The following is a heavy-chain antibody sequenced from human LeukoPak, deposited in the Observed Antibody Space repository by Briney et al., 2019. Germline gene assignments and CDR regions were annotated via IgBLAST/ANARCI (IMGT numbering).Heavy chain of an antibody. J-gene: IGHJ4*02. V-gene: IGHV4-59*01. CDR1: GGSISSYY. CDR2: IYYSGST. D-gene: IGHD4-17*01. CDR3: ARDNNDYGDYVGAFDY. Sequence: SETLSLTCTVSGGSISSYYWGWIRQPPGKGLEWIGYIYYSGSTNYNPSLKSRVTISVDTSKNQFSLKLSSVTAADTAVYYCARDNNDYGDYVGAFDYWGQGTLVTVSS.